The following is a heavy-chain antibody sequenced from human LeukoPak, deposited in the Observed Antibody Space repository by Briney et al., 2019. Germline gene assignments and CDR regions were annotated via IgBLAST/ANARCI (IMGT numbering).Heavy chain of an antibody. Sequence: PGGSLRLSCAASGFTVSSNYMSWVRQAPGKGLEWVSVFYNSDSIYHADSVKGRFSISRDNSKNTLYLQMNSLRAEDTAVYYCARGITGYSGYDYWGQGTLVIVSA. CDR2: FYNSDSI. D-gene: IGHD5-12*01. CDR1: GFTVSSNY. J-gene: IGHJ4*02. CDR3: ARGITGYSGYDY. V-gene: IGHV3-66*01.